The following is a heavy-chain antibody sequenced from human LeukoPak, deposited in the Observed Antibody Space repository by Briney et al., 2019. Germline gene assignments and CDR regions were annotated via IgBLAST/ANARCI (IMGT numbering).Heavy chain of an antibody. CDR1: GFTFDDYG. V-gene: IGHV3-20*04. J-gene: IGHJ3*02. Sequence: GGSLRLSCAASGFTFDDYGMSWVRQAPGKGLEWVSGINWNGGSTGYADSVKGRFTISRDNAKNSLYLQMNSLRAEDTAVYYCAKGGYPSDAFDIWGQGTMVTVSS. D-gene: IGHD1-1*01. CDR2: INWNGGST. CDR3: AKGGYPSDAFDI.